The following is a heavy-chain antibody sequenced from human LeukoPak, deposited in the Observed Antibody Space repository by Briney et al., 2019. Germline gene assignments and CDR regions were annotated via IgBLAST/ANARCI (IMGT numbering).Heavy chain of an antibody. D-gene: IGHD3-10*01. Sequence: SVKVSCKASGGTFSSYAISWVRQAPGQGLEWMGRIIPIFGTANYAQKFQGRVTITSDESTSTAYMELSSLRSEDTAVYYCARVYYYGSGSYWNNWFDPWGQGTLVTVSS. CDR1: GGTFSSYA. CDR3: ARVYYYGSGSYWNNWFDP. CDR2: IIPIFGTA. J-gene: IGHJ5*02. V-gene: IGHV1-69*13.